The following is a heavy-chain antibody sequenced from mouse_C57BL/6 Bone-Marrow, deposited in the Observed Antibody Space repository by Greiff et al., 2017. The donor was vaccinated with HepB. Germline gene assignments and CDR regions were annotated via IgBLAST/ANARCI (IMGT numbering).Heavy chain of an antibody. CDR1: GYTFTDYE. J-gene: IGHJ3*01. CDR2: IDPETGGT. CDR3: TRGVFFAY. V-gene: IGHV1-15*01. Sequence: QVHVKQSGAELVRPGASVTLSCKASGYTFTDYEMHWVKQTPVHGLEWIGAIDPETGGTAYNQKFKGKAILTADKSSSTAYMELRSLTSEDSAVYYCTRGVFFAYWGQGTLVTVSA.